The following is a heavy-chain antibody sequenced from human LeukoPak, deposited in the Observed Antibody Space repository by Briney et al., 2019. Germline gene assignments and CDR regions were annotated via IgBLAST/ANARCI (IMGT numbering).Heavy chain of an antibody. J-gene: IGHJ4*02. CDR2: ISGSGGST. CDR1: GFTFSSYG. D-gene: IGHD6-13*01. Sequence: PGGTLRLSCAASGFTFSSYGMSWVRQAPGKGLEWVSAISGSGGSTYYADSVKGRFTISRDNSKNTLYLQMNSLRAEDAAVYYCARDGVAAGIQYWGQGTLVTVSS. V-gene: IGHV3-23*01. CDR3: ARDGVAAGIQY.